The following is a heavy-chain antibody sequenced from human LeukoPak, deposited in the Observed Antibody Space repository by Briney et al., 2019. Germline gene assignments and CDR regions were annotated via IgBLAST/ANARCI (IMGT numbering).Heavy chain of an antibody. Sequence: GASVKVSCKASGYTFSSYGISWVRQAPGQGLEWMEWISAYNGNTNYAQKLQGRVTMTTDTSTSTAYMELRSLRSDDTAVYYCARDWGIVGAPGGSDYWGQGTLVTVSS. CDR2: ISAYNGNT. D-gene: IGHD1-26*01. V-gene: IGHV1-18*01. J-gene: IGHJ4*02. CDR3: ARDWGIVGAPGGSDY. CDR1: GYTFSSYG.